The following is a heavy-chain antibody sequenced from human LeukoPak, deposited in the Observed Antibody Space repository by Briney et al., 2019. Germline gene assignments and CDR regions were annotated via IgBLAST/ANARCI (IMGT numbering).Heavy chain of an antibody. J-gene: IGHJ4*02. CDR1: GFTFIDYA. D-gene: IGHD1-26*01. Sequence: SLRLSCAASGFTFIDYAMHWVRQVPGKGLEWVSGISWNSGSIGYADSVKGRFTISRDNAKNSLYLQMNSLRPEDTALYYCAKDLTGVVAAFDYWGQGTLVTVSS. CDR3: AKDLTGVVAAFDY. CDR2: ISWNSGSI. V-gene: IGHV3-9*01.